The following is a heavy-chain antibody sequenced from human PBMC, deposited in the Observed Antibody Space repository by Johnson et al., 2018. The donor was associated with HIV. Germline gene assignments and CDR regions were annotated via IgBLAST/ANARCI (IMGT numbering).Heavy chain of an antibody. V-gene: IGHV3-74*01. CDR1: GFTFSGYW. Sequence: VQLVESGGCLVRPGESLRLSCVASGFTFSGYWMTWVRQAPGKGLEWVSRIKTDGSSTSYADSVKGRFTISRDNAKNTLYLEMKSLRVDDTAVYYCVRDDYAFHIWGQGTMVTVSS. CDR2: IKTDGSST. CDR3: VRDDYAFHI. D-gene: IGHD2-21*02. J-gene: IGHJ3*02.